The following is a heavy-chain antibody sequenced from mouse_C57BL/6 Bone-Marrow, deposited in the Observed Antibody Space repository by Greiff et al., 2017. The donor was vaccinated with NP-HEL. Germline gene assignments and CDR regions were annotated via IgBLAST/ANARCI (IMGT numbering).Heavy chain of an antibody. J-gene: IGHJ3*01. CDR3: ASPYDYDVAWFAY. V-gene: IGHV5-6*01. CDR2: ISSGGSSN. D-gene: IGHD2-4*01. Sequence: VQLKESGGDLVKPGGSLKLSCAASGFTFSSYGMSWVRQTPDKRLEWVATISSGGSSNYYPDSVKGRFTISRYNAKKTLYLQMISLKSEYAAMYYCASPYDYDVAWFAYWGQGTLVTVSA. CDR1: GFTFSSYG.